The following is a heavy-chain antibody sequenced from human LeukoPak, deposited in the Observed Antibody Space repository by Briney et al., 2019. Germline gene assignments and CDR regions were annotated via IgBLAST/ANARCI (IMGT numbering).Heavy chain of an antibody. V-gene: IGHV3-30*18. D-gene: IGHD3-22*01. J-gene: IGHJ4*02. CDR2: ISYHGSSE. Sequence: GGSLRLSCAASEFTFSSCGMHWVRQAPGKGLEWVAAISYHGSSEYYADSVKGRFTISRDNSKNTIYLQMNSLRPEDTAVYYCAKDSSDYSPLDFWGQGNLVTVSS. CDR1: EFTFSSCG. CDR3: AKDSSDYSPLDF.